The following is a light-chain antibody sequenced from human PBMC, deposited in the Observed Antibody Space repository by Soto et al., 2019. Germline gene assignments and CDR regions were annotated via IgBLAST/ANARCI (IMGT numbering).Light chain of an antibody. V-gene: IGKV3-11*01. CDR3: QKRGVWPLT. CDR1: QSVGTS. CDR2: ESS. J-gene: IGKJ4*01. Sequence: EIVLTQSPATLSLSPGERATLSCRASQSVGTSLAWYQQKSGQAPRLLFYESSNRATYIPARFSASGSGTDFTLTISGIEPEDFAVYYCQKRGVWPLTFGGGTKVEIK.